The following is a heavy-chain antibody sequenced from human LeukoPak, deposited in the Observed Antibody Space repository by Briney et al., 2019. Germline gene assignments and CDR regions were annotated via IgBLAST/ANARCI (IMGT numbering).Heavy chain of an antibody. J-gene: IGHJ3*02. CDR2: IYPGDSNV. V-gene: IGHV5-51*01. Sequence: GESLKISCKGSGYSFPIYWIAWVRQMPGKGLEWMGIIYPGDSNVRYSPSFQGQVTISADKSVTTAYLQWSSLKASDIAMYFCARLNGGANLLGDSLDIWGQGTMVTVSS. D-gene: IGHD4/OR15-4a*01. CDR1: GYSFPIYW. CDR3: ARLNGGANLLGDSLDI.